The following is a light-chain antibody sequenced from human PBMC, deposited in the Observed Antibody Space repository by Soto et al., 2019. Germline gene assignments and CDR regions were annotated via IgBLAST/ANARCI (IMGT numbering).Light chain of an antibody. V-gene: IGLV1-40*01. CDR2: GNS. CDR1: SSNIGAGYD. J-gene: IGLJ2*01. CDR3: QSYDSSLSAVI. Sequence: QSVLTQPPSVSGAPGQRVTITYTGSSSNIGAGYDVHWYQQLPRTAPKLLIYGNSNRPSGVPDRFSGSKSGTSASLAITGLQAEDEADYYCQSYDSSLSAVIFAGGTKLTVL.